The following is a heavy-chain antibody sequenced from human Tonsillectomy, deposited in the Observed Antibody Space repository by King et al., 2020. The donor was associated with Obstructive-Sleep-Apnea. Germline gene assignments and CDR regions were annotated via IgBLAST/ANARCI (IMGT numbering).Heavy chain of an antibody. V-gene: IGHV4-59*03. CDR2: FYYSGGT. D-gene: IGHD5-24*01. CDR3: MTGWGWLPDY. CDR1: GDSIENMY. J-gene: IGHJ4*02. Sequence: QMQLQESGPGLVKPSETLSLTCTVSGDSIENMYCNWIRQPPGKGLEWIGYFYYSGGTKYNPSLKSRVSISVDTSKNQFSLKLSSLTAADTAVYYCMTGWGWLPDYWGQGILVTVSS.